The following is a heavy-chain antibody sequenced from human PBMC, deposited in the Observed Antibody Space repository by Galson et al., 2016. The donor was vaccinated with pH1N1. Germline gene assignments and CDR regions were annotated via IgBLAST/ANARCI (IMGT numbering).Heavy chain of an antibody. V-gene: IGHV4-39*07. CDR2: IHYSETT. D-gene: IGHD2-8*01. J-gene: IGHJ4*02. CDR3: ARAGGILYDFDY. CDR1: GGSISSETYY. Sequence: SETLSLTCSVSGGSISSETYYWGWIRQPPGKGLEWIGGIHYSETTYHNPSPKSRGTLSVDTSKTQFSLKVTSVTAADTAVYYCARAGGILYDFDYWGQGSLATVTS.